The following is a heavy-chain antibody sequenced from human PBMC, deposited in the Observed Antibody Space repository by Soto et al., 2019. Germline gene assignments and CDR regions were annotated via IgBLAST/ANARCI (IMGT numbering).Heavy chain of an antibody. Sequence: EVQRVDSGVGLVHPGGSLRLSCAASGFTFSSYDMSWVLHAPGKGLEWVSALSGSGGSTYYADSVKGRFTISRDNSKNTLYLQMNSLRAEDTAVYYCAKDPQCDSWYSRYYYYGMDVWGQGTTVTVSS. CDR2: LSGSGGST. CDR3: AKDPQCDSWYSRYYYYGMDV. D-gene: IGHD6-13*01. J-gene: IGHJ6*02. CDR1: GFTFSSYD. V-gene: IGHV3-23*04.